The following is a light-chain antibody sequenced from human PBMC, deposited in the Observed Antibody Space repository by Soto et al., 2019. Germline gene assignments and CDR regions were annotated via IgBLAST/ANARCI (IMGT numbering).Light chain of an antibody. Sequence: QSALTQPASVSGSPGQSITISCTGTSSDVGGYNYVSWSQQHPGKAPQLMIYEVSNRPSGVSNRFSGSKSGNTASLTISGLQAEDEADYYCSSYTSSSTYVFGIGTKLTVL. CDR3: SSYTSSSTYV. CDR2: EVS. V-gene: IGLV2-14*01. J-gene: IGLJ1*01. CDR1: SSDVGGYNY.